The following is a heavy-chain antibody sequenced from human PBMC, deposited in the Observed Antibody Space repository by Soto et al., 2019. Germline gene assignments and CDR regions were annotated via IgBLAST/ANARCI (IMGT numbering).Heavy chain of an antibody. J-gene: IGHJ5*02. CDR3: ARAISGYVT. D-gene: IGHD5-12*01. CDR1: GITFSTYA. Sequence: QVQLVQSGAEVKKPGASVKVSCKASGITFSTYAIHWVRQAPGQRLEWMGWINAGNGNTRYPQKFQGRVTLTRDTSASTAYMDLSSLRSEDTAIYYCARAISGYVTWGQGTLVTVSS. CDR2: INAGNGNT. V-gene: IGHV1-3*01.